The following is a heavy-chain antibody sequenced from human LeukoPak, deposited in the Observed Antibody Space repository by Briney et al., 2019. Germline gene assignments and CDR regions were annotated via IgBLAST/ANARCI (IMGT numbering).Heavy chain of an antibody. CDR3: AKEEEYYFDY. CDR1: GFRLSDYW. V-gene: IGHV3-7*03. J-gene: IGHJ4*02. CDR2: INHDGSEK. Sequence: GGSLRLSCAASGFRLSDYWMSWVSQAPGKGLEWVTNINHDGSEKYYVDSARGRFTISRDNSKNTLYLQMNSLRAEDTAVYYCAKEEEYYFDYWGQGALVTVSS.